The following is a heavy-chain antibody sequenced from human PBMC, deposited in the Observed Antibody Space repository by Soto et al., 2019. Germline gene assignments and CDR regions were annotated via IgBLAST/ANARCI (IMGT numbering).Heavy chain of an antibody. CDR1: GFTFSSYA. V-gene: IGHV3-23*01. J-gene: IGHJ4*02. D-gene: IGHD3-22*01. CDR3: EKPGRIWHYDFDY. CDR2: ISGSGGST. Sequence: GGSLRLSCSASGFTFSSYAMSWVRQAPGKGLAWVSAISGSGGSTYYADSVKGRFTISRDNSKNTLYLQMNSLRAEDTAVYYCEKPGRIWHYDFDYWGQGTLVTVSS.